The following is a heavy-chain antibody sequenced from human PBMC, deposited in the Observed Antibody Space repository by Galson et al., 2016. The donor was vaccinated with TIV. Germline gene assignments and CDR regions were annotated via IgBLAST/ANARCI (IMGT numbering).Heavy chain of an antibody. CDR1: GDTFSSYV. CDR2: IIPLFRTT. D-gene: IGHD5-18*01. Sequence: SVKVSCKASGDTFSSYVFNWVRLAPGQGLEWMGGIIPLFRTTNYAQKFQGRVTITADESTNTAYMELNSLRSGDKAVYYCASDLNTAFDTYHPYYGMDVWGQGTTVTVSS. J-gene: IGHJ6*02. CDR3: ASDLNTAFDTYHPYYGMDV. V-gene: IGHV1-69*13.